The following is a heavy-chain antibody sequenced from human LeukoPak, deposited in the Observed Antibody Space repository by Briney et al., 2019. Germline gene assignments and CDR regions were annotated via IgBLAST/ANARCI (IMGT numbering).Heavy chain of an antibody. CDR3: AKDMRGYNYGYFDY. J-gene: IGHJ4*02. Sequence: GGSLRLSCAASGFTFSNCNMNWVRQAPGKGLEWVSYISSRSSAIYYADSVKGRFTISRDNSRNTLYLQMNSLRAEDTAVYYCAKDMRGYNYGYFDYWGQGTLVTVSS. V-gene: IGHV3-48*01. D-gene: IGHD5-18*01. CDR1: GFTFSNCN. CDR2: ISSRSSAI.